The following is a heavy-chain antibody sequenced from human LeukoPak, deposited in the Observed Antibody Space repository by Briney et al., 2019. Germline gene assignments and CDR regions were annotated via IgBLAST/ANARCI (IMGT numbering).Heavy chain of an antibody. J-gene: IGHJ3*02. Sequence: SETLSLTCAVYGGSFSGYYWSWIRQPPGKGLEWIGEINHSGSTNYNLSLKSRVTISVDTSKNQFSLKLSSVTAADTAVYYCARVLDAFDIWGQGTMVTVSS. CDR1: GGSFSGYY. V-gene: IGHV4-34*01. CDR3: ARVLDAFDI. CDR2: INHSGST.